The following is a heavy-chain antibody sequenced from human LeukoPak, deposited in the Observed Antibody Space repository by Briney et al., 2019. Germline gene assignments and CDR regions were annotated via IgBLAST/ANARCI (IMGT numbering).Heavy chain of an antibody. Sequence: PSETLSLTCTVSGGSISSYYWSWIRQPPGKGLEWIGYIYYSGSTNYNPSLKSRVTISVDTSKNQFSLKLSSVTAADTAVYYCARDSGRDGYNYGGDAFDIWGQGTMVTVSS. CDR3: ARDSGRDGYNYGGDAFDI. V-gene: IGHV4-59*01. D-gene: IGHD5-24*01. CDR1: GGSISSYY. CDR2: IYYSGST. J-gene: IGHJ3*02.